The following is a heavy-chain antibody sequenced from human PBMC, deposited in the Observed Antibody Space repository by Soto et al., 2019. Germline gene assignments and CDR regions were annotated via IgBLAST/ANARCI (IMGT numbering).Heavy chain of an antibody. J-gene: IGHJ4*02. CDR1: GFTFDDYA. V-gene: IGHV3-9*01. D-gene: IGHD6-13*01. CDR2: ISWNSGSI. Sequence: EVQLVESGGGLVQPGRSLRLSCAASGFTFDDYAMHWVRQAPGKGLGWVSGISWNSGSIGYADSVKGRFTISRDNAKNSLYLQMNSLRAEDTALYYCAKGSQLAAATPFDYWGRGTLVTVSS. CDR3: AKGSQLAAATPFDY.